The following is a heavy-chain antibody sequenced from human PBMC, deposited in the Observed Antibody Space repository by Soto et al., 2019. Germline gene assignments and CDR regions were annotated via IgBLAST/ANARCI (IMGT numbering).Heavy chain of an antibody. J-gene: IGHJ5*02. V-gene: IGHV1-8*01. D-gene: IGHD3-10*01. Sequence: VASVKVSCKASGYTFTSYDINWVRQATGQGLEWMGWMNPNSGNTGYAQKFQGRVTMTRNPSIRTAYMELSSLRTKDTAVYDCARVLVGSYYYGSGRGSKFDPWGQGTLVTVSS. CDR1: GYTFTSYD. CDR3: ARVLVGSYYYGSGRGSKFDP. CDR2: MNPNSGNT.